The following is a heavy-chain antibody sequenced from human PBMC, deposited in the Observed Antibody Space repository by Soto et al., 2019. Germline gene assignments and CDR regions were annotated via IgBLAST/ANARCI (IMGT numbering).Heavy chain of an antibody. Sequence: SETLSLTYAVSGYSISSGYYWGWIRQPPGKGLEWIGSIYHSGSTYYNPSLKRRVTISVDTSKNQFSLQLTSVCAAATALYYLARADYDLWSGYPKWFGPWGQGTLVTVSS. CDR3: ARADYDLWSGYPKWFGP. CDR2: IYHSGST. V-gene: IGHV4-38-2*01. CDR1: GYSISSGYY. J-gene: IGHJ5*02. D-gene: IGHD3-3*01.